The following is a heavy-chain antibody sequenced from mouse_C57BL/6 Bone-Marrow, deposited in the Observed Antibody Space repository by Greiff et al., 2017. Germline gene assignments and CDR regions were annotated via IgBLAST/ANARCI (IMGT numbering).Heavy chain of an antibody. CDR2: ILPGSGST. J-gene: IGHJ4*01. V-gene: IGHV1-9*01. CDR1: GYTFTGYW. Sequence: QVQLQQSGAELMKPGASVKLSCKATGYTFTGYWIEWVKQRPGHGLEWIGEILPGSGSTNENEKFKGKATFTADTSSNTAYMQLSSLTTEDSAIYYCARWGYAMDYWGQGTSVTVSS. CDR3: ARWGYAMDY.